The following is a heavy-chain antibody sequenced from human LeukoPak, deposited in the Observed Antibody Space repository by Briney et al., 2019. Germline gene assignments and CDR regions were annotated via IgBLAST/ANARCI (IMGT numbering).Heavy chain of an antibody. CDR3: ARGEGSSEEAFDI. Sequence: PSETLSLTCTVSGGSISSGSYYWSWIRQPPGKGLEWIGYIYYSGSTNYNPSLKSRVTISVDTSKNQFSLKLSSVTAADTAVYYCARGEGSSEEAFDIWGQGTMVTVSS. CDR2: IYYSGST. J-gene: IGHJ3*02. CDR1: GGSISSGSYY. V-gene: IGHV4-61*01. D-gene: IGHD6-13*01.